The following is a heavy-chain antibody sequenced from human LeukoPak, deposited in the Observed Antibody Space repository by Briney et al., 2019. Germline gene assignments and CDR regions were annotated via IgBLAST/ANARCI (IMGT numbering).Heavy chain of an antibody. V-gene: IGHV3-30*18. Sequence: PGGSLRLSCAASGFILNDYGMHWVRQAPGKGLEWVAVISYDGRNIHYPDSVKGRFTISRDISTDTLWLQMDSLRTEDTAVYYCAKGPLRGTAAAIDYWGQGTLVTVSS. CDR1: GFILNDYG. J-gene: IGHJ4*02. CDR2: ISYDGRNI. CDR3: AKGPLRGTAAAIDY. D-gene: IGHD2-2*01.